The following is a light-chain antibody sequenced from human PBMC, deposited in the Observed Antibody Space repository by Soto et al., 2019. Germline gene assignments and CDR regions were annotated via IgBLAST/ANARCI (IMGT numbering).Light chain of an antibody. CDR2: GAS. CDR3: QQYNNWPQT. J-gene: IGKJ1*01. Sequence: ETVMTQSPATLSVSPGERATLSCRASQSVRSNLAWYQQKLGQAPRLLIYGASSRATRIPARFSGSGSATEFTLTISSLQSEDFAVYYCQQYNNWPQTFGQGTKVDI. CDR1: QSVRSN. V-gene: IGKV3-15*01.